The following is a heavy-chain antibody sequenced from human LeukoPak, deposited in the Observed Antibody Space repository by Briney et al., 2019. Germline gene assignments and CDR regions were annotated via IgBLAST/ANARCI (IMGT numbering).Heavy chain of an antibody. CDR2: IYYSGST. V-gene: IGHV4-59*01. CDR3: ARVGGDGYSFFDY. D-gene: IGHD5-24*01. J-gene: IGHJ4*02. Sequence: SETLSLTCIVSGVSISSYYWSWIRQPPGKGLEWIGYIYYSGSTNYNPSLKSRVTISVDTSKNQFSLKLSSVTAADTAVYYCARVGGDGYSFFDYWGQGTLVTVSS. CDR1: GVSISSYY.